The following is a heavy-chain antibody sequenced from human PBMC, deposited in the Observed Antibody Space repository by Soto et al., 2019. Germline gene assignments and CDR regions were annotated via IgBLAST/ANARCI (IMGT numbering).Heavy chain of an antibody. CDR3: ARGYCSGGSCHHASDY. D-gene: IGHD2-15*01. CDR2: ISAYNGNT. Sequence: ASVKVSCKASGYTFTSYGISWVRQAPGQGLEWMGWISAYNGNTNYAQKLQGRVTMTTDTSTSTAYMELRSLRSDDTAVYYCARGYCSGGSCHHASDYWGQGTLVTVSS. CDR1: GYTFTSYG. V-gene: IGHV1-18*01. J-gene: IGHJ4*02.